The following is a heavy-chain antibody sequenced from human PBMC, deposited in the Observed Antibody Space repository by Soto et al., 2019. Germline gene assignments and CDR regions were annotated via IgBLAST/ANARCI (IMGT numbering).Heavy chain of an antibody. Sequence: SLRLSCAASGFTFRNYGMNWVRQAPGKGLEWVSYIGIGSSTTYYADSVKGRFTISRDNAKNTLYLQMNSLRAEDTAVYYCARAKAPLYSSSWYWFDPWGQGTLVTVSS. V-gene: IGHV3-48*01. CDR2: IGIGSSTT. CDR3: ARAKAPLYSSSWYWFDP. J-gene: IGHJ5*02. D-gene: IGHD6-13*01. CDR1: GFTFRNYG.